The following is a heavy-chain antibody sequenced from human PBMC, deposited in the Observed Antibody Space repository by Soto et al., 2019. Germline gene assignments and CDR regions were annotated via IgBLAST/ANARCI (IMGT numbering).Heavy chain of an antibody. CDR1: GFTVSSNY. D-gene: IGHD3-16*02. CDR3: ARDEYDYVWGSYHLH. Sequence: GGSLRLSCAASGFTVSSNYMSWVRQAPGKGLEWVSVIYSGGSTYYADSVKGRFTISRDNSKNTLYLQMNSLRAEDTAVYYCARDEYDYVWGSYHLHWGQGTLVTVSS. V-gene: IGHV3-66*01. CDR2: IYSGGST. J-gene: IGHJ4*02.